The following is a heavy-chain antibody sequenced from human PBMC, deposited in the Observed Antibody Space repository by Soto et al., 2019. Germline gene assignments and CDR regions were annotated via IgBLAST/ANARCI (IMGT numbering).Heavy chain of an antibody. CDR1: GCTFSIYA. V-gene: IGHV1-69*13. Sequence: SVKVSCKASGCTFSIYAISWVRQAPGQGFEWMGGIIPIFGTANYAQKFHGRVTITADESTSTAYMELSSLRSEDTAVYYCARVATRRIAVAGTTFDYWGQGTLVTVSS. J-gene: IGHJ4*02. CDR3: ARVATRRIAVAGTTFDY. CDR2: IIPIFGTA. D-gene: IGHD6-19*01.